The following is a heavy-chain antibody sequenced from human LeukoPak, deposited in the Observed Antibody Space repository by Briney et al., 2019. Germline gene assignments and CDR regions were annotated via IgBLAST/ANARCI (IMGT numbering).Heavy chain of an antibody. CDR2: IKQDGSEK. CDR1: GFTFSSYW. J-gene: IGHJ5*02. Sequence: GGSLRLSCAASGFTFSSYWMSWVPQAPGKGLKWVPNIKQDGSEKFYVDSVKGRFTISRDNAKNSLYLQMNSLSAEETDMYYCARDWLAKIAVAGNFDPWGQGTLVTVSS. CDR3: ARDWLAKIAVAGNFDP. D-gene: IGHD6-19*01. V-gene: IGHV3-7*01.